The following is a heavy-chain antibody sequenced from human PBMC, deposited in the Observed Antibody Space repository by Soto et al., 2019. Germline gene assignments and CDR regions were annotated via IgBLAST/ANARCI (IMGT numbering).Heavy chain of an antibody. J-gene: IGHJ4*02. Sequence: GGSLGLSCAASGFTFSSYAMHWVRQAPGKGLEWVSVISGGGDTTYYTPSVKGRFTISRDDFRNTLYLQMNSLRTEDTAIYYCAKLRDFVVLPAGILDYWGPGTLVTVSS. CDR2: ISGGGDTT. V-gene: IGHV3-23*01. CDR3: AKLRDFVVLPAGILDY. D-gene: IGHD2-8*01. CDR1: GFTFSSYA.